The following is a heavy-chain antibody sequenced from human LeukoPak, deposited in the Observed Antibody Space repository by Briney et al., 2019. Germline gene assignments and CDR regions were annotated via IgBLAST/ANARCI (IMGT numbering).Heavy chain of an antibody. Sequence: GGSLRLSCAASGFTFSSYSMNWVRQAPGKGLEWVSSISSSSSYIYYADSVKGRFTISRDNAKNSLYLQMNSLRAEDTAVYYCARGEESIADAFDIWGQGTMVTVSS. J-gene: IGHJ3*02. V-gene: IGHV3-21*01. D-gene: IGHD6-6*01. CDR1: GFTFSSYS. CDR2: ISSSSSYI. CDR3: ARGEESIADAFDI.